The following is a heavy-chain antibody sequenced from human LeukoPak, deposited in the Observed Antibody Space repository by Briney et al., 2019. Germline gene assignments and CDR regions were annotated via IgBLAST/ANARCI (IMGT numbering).Heavy chain of an antibody. Sequence: SETLSLTCSVSDDSISDSRYYWGWVRQSPGKGLDWIGSIYYRGSATYNPSLRSRVTISVDRSKKQLSLKLTSVTAADTAVYYCARPRIAARPLYFDYWGQGILVTVSS. J-gene: IGHJ4*02. CDR2: IYYRGSA. CDR3: ARPRIAARPLYFDY. CDR1: DDSISDSRYY. V-gene: IGHV4-39*01. D-gene: IGHD6-6*01.